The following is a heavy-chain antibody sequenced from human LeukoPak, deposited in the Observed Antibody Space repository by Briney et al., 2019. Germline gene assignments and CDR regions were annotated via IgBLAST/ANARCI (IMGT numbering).Heavy chain of an antibody. CDR1: GFTVSSKY. V-gene: IGHV3-53*01. CDR2: IYSGGST. CDR3: ARAPNVEYYFDS. Sequence: PGGSLRLSCAASGFTVSSKYMSWVRQAPGKGLEWVSVIYSGGSTYYADSVKGRFTISRDNSKNTLYLQMNSLRAEDTAVYYCARAPNVEYYFDSWGQRTLVTVSS. J-gene: IGHJ4*02.